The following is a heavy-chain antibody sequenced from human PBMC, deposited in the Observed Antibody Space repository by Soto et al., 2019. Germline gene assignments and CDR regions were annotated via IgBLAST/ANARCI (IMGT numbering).Heavy chain of an antibody. CDR3: ASQELEPPPYFFES. V-gene: IGHV3-30-3*01. CDR1: GFSFSIYA. Sequence: QVQLVESGGGVVQPGRSLRLSCAASGFSFSIYAMHWVRQAPGKGLEWVAVISYHGSTEYYGDSVQGRFTISRDNSKDTLYLQMYSLRPEDTAVYYCASQELEPPPYFFESWGQGTLVTVSS. CDR2: ISYHGSTE. D-gene: IGHD1-1*01. J-gene: IGHJ4*02.